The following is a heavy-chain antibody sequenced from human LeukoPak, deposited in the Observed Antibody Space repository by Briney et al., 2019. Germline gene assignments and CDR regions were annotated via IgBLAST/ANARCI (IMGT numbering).Heavy chain of an antibody. V-gene: IGHV3-23*01. CDR3: AKDPRYSSSWSCDY. Sequence: GGSLRLSCAASGFTFSSYAMSWVGQAPGKALEWVSAISGSGGSTYYADSVKGRFTISRDNSKNTLYLQMNSLRADDTAVYYCAKDPRYSSSWSCDYWGQGNLVTVSS. J-gene: IGHJ4*02. CDR1: GFTFSSYA. CDR2: ISGSGGST. D-gene: IGHD6-13*01.